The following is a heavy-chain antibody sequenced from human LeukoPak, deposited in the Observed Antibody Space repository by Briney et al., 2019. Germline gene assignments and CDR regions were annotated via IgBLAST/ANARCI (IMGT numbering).Heavy chain of an antibody. D-gene: IGHD4-23*01. J-gene: IGHJ4*02. CDR2: IYHSGST. CDR3: AREAYDGGNLDY. CDR1: GYSISSGYY. Sequence: SETLSLTCTASGYSISSGYYWGWIRQPPGKGLEWIGSIYHSGSTYYNPSLKSRVTISVDTSKNQFSLKLSSVTAADTAVYYCAREAYDGGNLDYWGQGTLVTVSS. V-gene: IGHV4-38-2*02.